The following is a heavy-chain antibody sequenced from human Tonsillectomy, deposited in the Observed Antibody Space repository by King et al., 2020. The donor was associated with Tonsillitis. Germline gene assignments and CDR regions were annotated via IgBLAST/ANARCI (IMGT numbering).Heavy chain of an antibody. CDR1: GFPFADYS. Sequence: VQLVESGGGLGQPGLSLRLSCTTSGFPFADYSMSWFRQAPAKGLEWVGLIRSTVSGGAIHYATSVKGRFTISRDDSRSIAILQMNGRKTEDPAVYYCSTKFVGTYPHYFDYWGQGTLVAVSP. D-gene: IGHD1-14*01. V-gene: IGHV3-49*03. J-gene: IGHJ4*02. CDR2: IRSTVSGGAI. CDR3: STKFVGTYPHYFDY.